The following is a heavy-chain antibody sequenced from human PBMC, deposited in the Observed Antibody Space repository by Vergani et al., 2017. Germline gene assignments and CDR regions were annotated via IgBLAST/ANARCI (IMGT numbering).Heavy chain of an antibody. CDR3: ARDRVYGGARGYYYGMDV. Sequence: QVQLVESGEDVVQPGRSLRLSCAASGFPFSSYGMNWVRQAPRKGLEWVAVIWYDGSNKYYADSVKGRFTISRDNSKNTLYLQMNSLRAEDTAVYYCARDRVYGGARGYYYGMDVWGQGTTVTVSS. V-gene: IGHV3-33*01. CDR1: GFPFSSYG. D-gene: IGHD4-23*01. J-gene: IGHJ6*02. CDR2: IWYDGSNK.